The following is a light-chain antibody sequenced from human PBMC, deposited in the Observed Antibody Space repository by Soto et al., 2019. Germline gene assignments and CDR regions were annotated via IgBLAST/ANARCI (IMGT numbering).Light chain of an antibody. V-gene: IGKV3-20*01. CDR1: QIVSGKY. J-gene: IGKJ1*01. CDR3: QQYGTSSRK. Sequence: EIVLTPSPATLSLSPVEIANLSFSASQIVSGKYLAWYHQRPGQAPRVLIHSASSRATGIPDRFSGSGSGTDFTLTISRLEPEDFAVYYCQQYGTSSRKFGQGTKVDIK. CDR2: SAS.